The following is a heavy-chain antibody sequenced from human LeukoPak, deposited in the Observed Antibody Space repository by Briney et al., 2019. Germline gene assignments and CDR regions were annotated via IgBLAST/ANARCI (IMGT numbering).Heavy chain of an antibody. V-gene: IGHV1-2*02. Sequence: ASVRVSYKAAGYPFTGYYMHWVSQAPGHGLECMGCINPNSGGTNYAQKFQGRVTMTRDTSISTAYMELSRLRSDDTAVYYCARVAVSFYPALDYWGQGTLVTVSS. CDR2: INPNSGGT. J-gene: IGHJ4*02. D-gene: IGHD2/OR15-2a*01. CDR1: GYPFTGYY. CDR3: ARVAVSFYPALDY.